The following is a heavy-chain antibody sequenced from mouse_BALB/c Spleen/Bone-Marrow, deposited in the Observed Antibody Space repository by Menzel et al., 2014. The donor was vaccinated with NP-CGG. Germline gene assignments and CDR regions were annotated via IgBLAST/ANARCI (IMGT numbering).Heavy chain of an antibody. CDR2: ILPGRGST. Sequence: VQLQQSGAELMKPGASVKISCKATGYTFSSYWIDWVKQRPGHGLEWIGEILPGRGSTNYNEKFKGKATFTSDTSSNTAYMQLSSLTSEDSAAYYCARWDTTAMDYWGQGTSVTVSS. CDR1: GYTFSSYW. V-gene: IGHV1-9*01. J-gene: IGHJ4*01. CDR3: ARWDTTAMDY. D-gene: IGHD1-1*01.